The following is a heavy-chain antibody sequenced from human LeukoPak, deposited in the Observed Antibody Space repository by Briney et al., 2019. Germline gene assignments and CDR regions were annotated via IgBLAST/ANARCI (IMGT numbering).Heavy chain of an antibody. J-gene: IGHJ6*02. CDR2: IYSGGST. D-gene: IGHD6-19*01. CDR3: ARDGAGGWLGKYYYYGMDV. CDR1: GFTVSSNY. V-gene: IGHV3-53*01. Sequence: SGGSLRLSCAASGFTVSSNYMSWVRQAPGKGLEWVSVIYSGGSTYYADSVKGRFTISRDNSKNTLYLQMNSLRAEDTAVYYCARDGAGGWLGKYYYYGMDVWGQGTTVTVSS.